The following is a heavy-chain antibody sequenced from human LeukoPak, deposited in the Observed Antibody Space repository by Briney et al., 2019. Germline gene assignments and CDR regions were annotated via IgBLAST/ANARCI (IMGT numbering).Heavy chain of an antibody. CDR3: ARFQGAYDSSGYYRLYYYGMDV. D-gene: IGHD3-22*01. CDR1: GGSFSGYY. V-gene: IGHV4-34*01. J-gene: IGHJ6*02. CDR2: INHSGSS. Sequence: PSETLSLTCAVYGGSFSGYYWSWIRQPPGKGLEWIGEINHSGSSNYNPSLKSRVTISVDTSKNQFSLKLSSVTAADTAVYYCARFQGAYDSSGYYRLYYYGMDVWGQGTTVTVSS.